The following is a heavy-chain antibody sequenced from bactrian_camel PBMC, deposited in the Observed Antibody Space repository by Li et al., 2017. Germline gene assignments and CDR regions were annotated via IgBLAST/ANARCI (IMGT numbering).Heavy chain of an antibody. CDR2: IRPAGATT. CDR1: SGFRPDC. Sequence: VQLVESGGGSVQAGGSLSLSCAAPSGFRPDCMGWFRQTPGQEREGVASIRPAGATTAYASSVRDRFVISLDTATDTVYLQMNSLRPEDTAMYYCAATVGACFGKIGWGLGLSDFRHWGQGTQVTVS. CDR3: AATVGACFGKIGWGLGLSDFRH. D-gene: IGHD5*01. J-gene: IGHJ4*01. V-gene: IGHV3S54*01.